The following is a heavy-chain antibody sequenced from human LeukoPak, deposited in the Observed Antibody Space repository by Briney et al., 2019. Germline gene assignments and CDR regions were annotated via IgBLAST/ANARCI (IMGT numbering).Heavy chain of an antibody. CDR2: ISSSSSHI. J-gene: IGHJ4*02. D-gene: IGHD2-15*01. CDR1: GFTFSSYS. V-gene: IGHV3-21*01. Sequence: TGGSLRLSCAASGFTFSSYSMNWVRQAPGKGLEWVSSISSSSSHIYYADSVKGRFTISGDNAKNSLYLQMNSLRAEDTAVYYCASANFDYWGQGTLVTVSS. CDR3: ASANFDY.